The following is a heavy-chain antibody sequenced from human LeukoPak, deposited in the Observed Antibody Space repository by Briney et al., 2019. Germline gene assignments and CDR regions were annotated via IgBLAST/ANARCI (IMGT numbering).Heavy chain of an antibody. Sequence: GGSLRLSCASSGFTFSDYWMSWVRQAPGKGLEWVANIKQDGSEKYYVDSVKGRFTISRDNAKNSLYLQMNSLRAEDTAVYYCVRDRAYFDSSGFYNLGYWGQGTLVTVSS. J-gene: IGHJ4*02. D-gene: IGHD3-22*01. V-gene: IGHV3-7*01. CDR2: IKQDGSEK. CDR3: VRDRAYFDSSGFYNLGY. CDR1: GFTFSDYW.